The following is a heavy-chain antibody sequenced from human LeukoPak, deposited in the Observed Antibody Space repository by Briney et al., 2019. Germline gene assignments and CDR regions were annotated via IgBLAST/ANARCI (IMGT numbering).Heavy chain of an antibody. Sequence: SETLSLTCAVYGGSFSGYYWSWIRQPPGKGLEWIGEINHSGSTNYNPSLKSRVTISVDTSKNQFSLKLSSVTAADTAVYYCARGRGIAAVDWFDPWGQGTLVTVSS. D-gene: IGHD6-25*01. V-gene: IGHV4-34*01. J-gene: IGHJ5*02. CDR2: INHSGST. CDR1: GGSFSGYY. CDR3: ARGRGIAAVDWFDP.